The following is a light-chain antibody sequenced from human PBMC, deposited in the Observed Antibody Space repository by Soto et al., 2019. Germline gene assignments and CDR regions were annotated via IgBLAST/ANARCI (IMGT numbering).Light chain of an antibody. CDR1: QSISSW. J-gene: IGKJ1*01. CDR2: KAS. V-gene: IGKV1-5*03. Sequence: DIQMTQSPSTLSASVGDRVTITCRASQSISSWLAWYQQKPGKAPKLLIYKASSLESGVPSRFTXSGSGTEFTLTISSLQPDDFATYYCQQYNSYSPKWTFGQGTKVEIK. CDR3: QQYNSYSPKWT.